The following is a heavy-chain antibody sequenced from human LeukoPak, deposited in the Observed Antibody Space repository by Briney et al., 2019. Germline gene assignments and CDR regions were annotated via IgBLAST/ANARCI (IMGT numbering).Heavy chain of an antibody. CDR3: ARGYFDYYGSGSYYNLIDY. V-gene: IGHV4-34*01. CDR2: INHSRAT. D-gene: IGHD3-10*01. Sequence: PSETLSLTCAVSGGSFIGYYWSWIRQPPGKGLEGIGDINHSRATNYNPSLKSRVTISVVTSKKEFSLKLKSVTAADTAIYYCARGYFDYYGSGSYYNLIDYWGQGILVTVSS. J-gene: IGHJ4*02. CDR1: GGSFIGYY.